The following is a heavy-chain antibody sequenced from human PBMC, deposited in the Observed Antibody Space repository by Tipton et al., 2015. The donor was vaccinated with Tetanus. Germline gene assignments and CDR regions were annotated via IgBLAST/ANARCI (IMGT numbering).Heavy chain of an antibody. Sequence: LRLSCTVSGGSISSYYWSWIRQPPGKGLEWIGYIYYSGSTNYNPSLKSRVTISVDTSKNQFSLKLSSVTAADTAVYYCARSEQQLVRGYYYYYYIDVWGKGATVTVSS. J-gene: IGHJ6*03. CDR3: ARSEQQLVRGYYYYYYIDV. D-gene: IGHD6-13*01. CDR2: IYYSGST. CDR1: GGSISSYY. V-gene: IGHV4-59*01.